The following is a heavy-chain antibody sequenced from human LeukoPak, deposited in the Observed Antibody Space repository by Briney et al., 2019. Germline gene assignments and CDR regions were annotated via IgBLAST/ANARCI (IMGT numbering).Heavy chain of an antibody. CDR1: GFTFSSYT. Sequence: PGGSLRLSCAASGFTFSSYTMHWIRQAPGKGLEWVSSISGSNSYIFYADSVKGRFTVSRDNAKNSLYLQMNSLRAEDTAVYYCARDSPRSWFDPWGQGTLVTVPS. V-gene: IGHV3-21*01. J-gene: IGHJ5*02. CDR2: ISGSNSYI. CDR3: ARDSPRSWFDP. D-gene: IGHD3-10*01.